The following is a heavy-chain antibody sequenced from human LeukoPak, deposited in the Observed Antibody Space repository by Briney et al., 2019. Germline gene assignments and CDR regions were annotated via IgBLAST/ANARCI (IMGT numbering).Heavy chain of an antibody. CDR3: ARDTNSCFDY. CDR2: IRLDGSEK. D-gene: IGHD1-1*01. CDR1: GFTFGKYW. J-gene: IGHJ4*02. Sequence: GGSLRLSCVASGFTFGKYWMSWVRQAPGKGLEWVANIRLDGSEKNYVDSVKGRFTISRDNAKNSLCLQMNSLRAEDTAVYYCARDTNSCFDYWGQGTLVTVSS. V-gene: IGHV3-7*03.